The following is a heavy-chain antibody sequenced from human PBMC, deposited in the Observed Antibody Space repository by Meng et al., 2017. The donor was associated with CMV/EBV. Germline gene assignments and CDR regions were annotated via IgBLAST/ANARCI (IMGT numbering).Heavy chain of an antibody. CDR3: AHRSSFYGSGSRSFDY. V-gene: IGHV2-5*01. J-gene: IGHJ4*02. CDR2: IYWNGDK. Sequence: SGPTLVKPTQTLTLTCTFSGFSLITSGVGVGWIRQPPGKALEWLAVIYWNGDKRYRPSLESRLSITRDTSKNQVVLTMTNMDPVDTATYYCAHRSSFYGSGSRSFDYWGQGTLVTVSS. D-gene: IGHD3-10*01. CDR1: GFSLITSGVG.